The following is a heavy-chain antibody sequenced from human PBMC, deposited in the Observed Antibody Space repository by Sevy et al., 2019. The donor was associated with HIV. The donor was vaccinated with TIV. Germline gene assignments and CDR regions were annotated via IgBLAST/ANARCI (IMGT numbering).Heavy chain of an antibody. Sequence: GGSLRLSCAASGFTFTLYAIHWVRQAPGKGLEWVALISYSGTNKYYADSVKGRFTISRDDSKNTAYLQMKNLRTDDTAVYYCARGAVEYCTDDCYHRFDYWGQGTQVTVSS. J-gene: IGHJ4*02. D-gene: IGHD2-21*02. CDR3: ARGAVEYCTDDCYHRFDY. CDR1: GFTFTLYA. V-gene: IGHV3-30-3*01. CDR2: ISYSGTNK.